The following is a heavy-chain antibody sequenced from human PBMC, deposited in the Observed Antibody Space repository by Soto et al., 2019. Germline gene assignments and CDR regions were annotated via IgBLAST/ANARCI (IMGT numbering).Heavy chain of an antibody. CDR3: ARDRPQVAGRIIDY. J-gene: IGHJ4*02. CDR1: GYTFTSYC. D-gene: IGHD6-19*01. V-gene: IGHV1-18*04. Sequence: ASVKVSPKASGYTFTSYCISWVRQAPGQGLEWMGWISAYNGNTNYAQKLQGRVTMTTDTSTSTAYMELRSPRSDDTAVYYCARDRPQVAGRIIDYWGQGTLVTVSS. CDR2: ISAYNGNT.